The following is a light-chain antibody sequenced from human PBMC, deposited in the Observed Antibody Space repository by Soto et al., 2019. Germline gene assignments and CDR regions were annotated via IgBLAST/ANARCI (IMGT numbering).Light chain of an antibody. CDR1: QSVSSY. Sequence: EIVLTQSPATLSLSPGERATLSCRASQSVSSYLAWYQQKPGQAPRLLIYGASNRATGIPARFSGSGSGTDFTLTNSGLEPEDFAVYYCQHRLNWPLTFGGGTKVEIK. J-gene: IGKJ4*01. CDR3: QHRLNWPLT. CDR2: GAS. V-gene: IGKV3-11*01.